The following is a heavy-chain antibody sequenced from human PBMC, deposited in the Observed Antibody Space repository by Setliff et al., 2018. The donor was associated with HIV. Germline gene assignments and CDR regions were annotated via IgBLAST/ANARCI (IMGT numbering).Heavy chain of an antibody. CDR1: ADTFTNCL. Sequence: ASVKVSCKASADTFTNCLINWVRQAPGQGLEWMGRINPSGGSTSYAQKVQGRVTMTTDTSTSTAYMELRSLRSDDTAVYYCARSEGQWLRPEGALCDYWGQGTLVTVSS. J-gene: IGHJ4*02. D-gene: IGHD5-12*01. CDR3: ARSEGQWLRPEGALCDY. V-gene: IGHV1-46*01. CDR2: INPSGGST.